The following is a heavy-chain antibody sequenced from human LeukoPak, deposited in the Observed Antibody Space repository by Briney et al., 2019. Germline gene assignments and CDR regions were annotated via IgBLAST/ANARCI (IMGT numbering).Heavy chain of an antibody. Sequence: GGSLRLSCAAAGFSFNEYAMHWVRQAPGKGLEWVAVIWRDGSNKYYADSVKGRFTVSRDNPKNTPNLQMDSLRVEDTAVYYCARHGSGRKYFDPLDYWGQGTLVTVSS. CDR2: IWRDGSNK. V-gene: IGHV3-33*08. D-gene: IGHD1-26*01. J-gene: IGHJ4*02. CDR1: GFSFNEYA. CDR3: ARHGSGRKYFDPLDY.